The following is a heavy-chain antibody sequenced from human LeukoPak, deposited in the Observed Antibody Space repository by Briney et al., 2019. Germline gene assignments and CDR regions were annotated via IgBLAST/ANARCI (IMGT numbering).Heavy chain of an antibody. J-gene: IGHJ4*02. CDR1: GGSFRGYY. D-gene: IGHD4-11*01. CDR2: INHSGST. CDR3: ATYSNYDFDY. V-gene: IGHV4-34*01. Sequence: SETLSLNCAVYGGSFRGYYWSWIRQPPGKGLEWIGEINHSGSTNYNPSLKSRVTISVDTSKNQFSLKLSSVTAADTAVYYCATYSNYDFDYWGQGTLVTVSS.